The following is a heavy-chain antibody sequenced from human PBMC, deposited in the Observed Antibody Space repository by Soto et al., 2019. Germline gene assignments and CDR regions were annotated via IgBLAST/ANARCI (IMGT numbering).Heavy chain of an antibody. CDR2: IHYSGRT. V-gene: IGHV4-59*01. D-gene: IGHD3-3*01. CDR1: GGSFGAYY. J-gene: IGHJ6*03. Sequence: SETLSLTCTVSGGSFGAYYWNWLRQAPGKGLEWIGFIHYSGRTAYNPSLKSRVTVSVDTSKNQLSLKLTSVTAADTAVYYCARGRVDFLSGYLRNYYYYMDVWGKGTTVTVSS. CDR3: ARGRVDFLSGYLRNYYYYMDV.